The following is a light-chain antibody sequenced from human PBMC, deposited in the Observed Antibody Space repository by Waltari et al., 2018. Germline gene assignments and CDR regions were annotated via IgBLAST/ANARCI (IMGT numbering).Light chain of an antibody. CDR2: GAS. Sequence: DIQMTQSPSSLSASVGDRVTLTCRASQGIGTYLNWYQQKPGKPPKLLIYGASSLQSGVPSRFSGSGSGTHFTLTFSDLQPEDFATYYCQQSYSIPPGFGGGTKVEIK. V-gene: IGKV1-39*01. J-gene: IGKJ4*01. CDR3: QQSYSIPPG. CDR1: QGIGTY.